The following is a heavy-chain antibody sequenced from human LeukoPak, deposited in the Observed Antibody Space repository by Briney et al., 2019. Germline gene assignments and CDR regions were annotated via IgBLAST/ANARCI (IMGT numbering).Heavy chain of an antibody. CDR2: IKSKAGGGTP. CDR3: ATIRDSSSWAFDY. J-gene: IGHJ4*02. Sequence: GGSLRLSCAASGFTFIDACMSWVRQAPGKGLEWVGRIKSKAGGGTPDYAAPVKGRFTISRDDSQNTLYVQMDSLTTDDTAVYYCATIRDSSSWAFDYWGQGTLVTVSS. V-gene: IGHV3-15*01. D-gene: IGHD6-13*01. CDR1: GFTFIDAC.